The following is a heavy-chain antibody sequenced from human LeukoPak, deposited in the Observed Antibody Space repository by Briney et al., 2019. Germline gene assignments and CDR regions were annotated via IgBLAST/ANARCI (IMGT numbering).Heavy chain of an antibody. CDR2: IYYSGST. J-gene: IGHJ5*02. D-gene: IGHD6-13*01. CDR3: ARQLGYSSSWYRYWFDP. Sequence: PSETLSLTCTVSGGSISSSSYSWGWIRQPPGKGLEWIGSIYYSGSTYYNPSLKSRVTISVDTSKNQFSLKLSSVTAADTAVYYCARQLGYSSSWYRYWFDPWGQGTLVAVSS. CDR1: GGSISSSSYS. V-gene: IGHV4-39*01.